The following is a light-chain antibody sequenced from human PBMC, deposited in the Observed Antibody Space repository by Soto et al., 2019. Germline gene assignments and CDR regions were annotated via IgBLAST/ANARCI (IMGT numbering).Light chain of an antibody. CDR3: ATWDDSLNCVV. V-gene: IGLV1-44*01. J-gene: IGLJ2*01. Sequence: QSVLTQPPSASGTPGQRVTISCSGSSSNIGSNTVNWYQQLPGTAPTLLIYIDNQRPSGAPDRFSGSTSGTSASLAISGLQSEDEADYYCATWDDSLNCVVFGGGTQLTVL. CDR2: IDN. CDR1: SSNIGSNT.